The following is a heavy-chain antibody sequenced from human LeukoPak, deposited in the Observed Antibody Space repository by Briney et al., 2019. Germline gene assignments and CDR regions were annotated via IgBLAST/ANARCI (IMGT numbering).Heavy chain of an antibody. CDR1: GGSISSGGYY. V-gene: IGHV4-31*03. CDR2: IYYSGST. D-gene: IGHD6-13*01. CDR3: ASLVAAAGYWWFDP. J-gene: IGHJ5*02. Sequence: PSQTLSLTCTVSGGSISSGGYYWSWIRQHPGKGLEWIGYIYYSGSTNYNPSLKSRVTIAVDTSKTQFSLKLRSVTAADTAVYYCASLVAAAGYWWFDPWGQGTLVTVSS.